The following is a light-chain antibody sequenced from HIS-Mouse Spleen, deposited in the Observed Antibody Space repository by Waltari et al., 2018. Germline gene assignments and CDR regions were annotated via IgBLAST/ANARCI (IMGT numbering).Light chain of an antibody. CDR2: STN. Sequence: QTVVTPEPSFSVSPGGTVTLTCGLSSGSVSTSYYPRCYQQTPGQAPRTLIYSTNTRSSGVPDRFSGSILGNKAALTITGAQADDESDYYCVLYMGSGIWVFGGGTKLTVL. J-gene: IGLJ3*02. CDR3: VLYMGSGIWV. CDR1: SGSVSTSYY. V-gene: IGLV8-61*01.